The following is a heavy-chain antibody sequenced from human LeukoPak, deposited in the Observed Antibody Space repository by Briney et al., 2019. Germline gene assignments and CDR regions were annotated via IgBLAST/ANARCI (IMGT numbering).Heavy chain of an antibody. CDR2: ISYDGSNK. Sequence: GGSLRLSCAASGFTFSSYAMHWVRQAPGKGLGWVAVISYDGSNKYYADSVKGRFTISRDDSKNTLYLQMNSLRAEDTAVYYCARVFPNLAGEYYFDYWGQGTLVTVSS. D-gene: IGHD3-16*01. CDR1: GFTFSSYA. CDR3: ARVFPNLAGEYYFDY. V-gene: IGHV3-30-3*01. J-gene: IGHJ4*02.